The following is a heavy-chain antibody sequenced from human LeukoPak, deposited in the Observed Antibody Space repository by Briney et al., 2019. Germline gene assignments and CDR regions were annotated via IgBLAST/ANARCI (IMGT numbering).Heavy chain of an antibody. CDR3: ARHEAGAAAGTGVGFDY. J-gene: IGHJ4*02. D-gene: IGHD6-13*01. CDR2: IYYSGST. CDR1: GGSISSYC. V-gene: IGHV4-59*08. Sequence: SETLSLTCTVSGGSISSYCWSWIRQPPGKGLEWIGYIYYSGSTNYNPSLKSRVTISVDTSKNQFSLKLSSVTAADTAVYYCARHEAGAAAGTGVGFDYWGQGTLVTVSS.